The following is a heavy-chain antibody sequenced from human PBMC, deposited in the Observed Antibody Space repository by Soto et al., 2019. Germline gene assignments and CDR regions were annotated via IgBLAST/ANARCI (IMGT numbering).Heavy chain of an antibody. CDR3: AMRGMNSTWANYYYYYMDV. CDR2: IVVGSGYT. Sequence: GASVKVSCKASGLTFSSSSVQWVRQTHGLGLDWIGWIVVGSGYTSYAQRFQDRVTITRDMSTGVAYMEVNSLRPDDTAMYFCAMRGMNSTWANYYYYYMDVWGTGTTVTVSS. J-gene: IGHJ6*03. CDR1: GLTFSSSS. D-gene: IGHD6-13*01. V-gene: IGHV1-58*01.